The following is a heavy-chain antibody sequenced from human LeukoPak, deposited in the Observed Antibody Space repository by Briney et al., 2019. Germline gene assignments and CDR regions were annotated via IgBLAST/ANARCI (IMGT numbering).Heavy chain of an antibody. Sequence: GGSLRLSCAASGFTFSSYGMHWVRQAPGKGLEWVAVISYDGTNKYYADSAKGRFTISRDNSKNTLYLQMNSLRAEDTAVYYCAKDVERLDYFDYWGQGTLVTVSS. CDR1: GFTFSSYG. CDR2: ISYDGTNK. CDR3: AKDVERLDYFDY. V-gene: IGHV3-30*18. D-gene: IGHD3-9*01. J-gene: IGHJ4*02.